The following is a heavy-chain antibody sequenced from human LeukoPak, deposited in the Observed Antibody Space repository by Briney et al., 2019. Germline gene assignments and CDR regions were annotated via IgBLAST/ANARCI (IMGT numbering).Heavy chain of an antibody. Sequence: PGRSLRLSCAASGFTVSSNYMSWVRQAPGKGLEWVSVIYSGGSTYYADSVEGRFTISRDNSKNTLYLQMNSLRAEDTAVYYCAREGTSYYDFWSGYSIDYWGQGTLVTVSS. CDR1: GFTVSSNY. D-gene: IGHD3-3*01. J-gene: IGHJ4*02. CDR2: IYSGGST. CDR3: AREGTSYYDFWSGYSIDY. V-gene: IGHV3-66*01.